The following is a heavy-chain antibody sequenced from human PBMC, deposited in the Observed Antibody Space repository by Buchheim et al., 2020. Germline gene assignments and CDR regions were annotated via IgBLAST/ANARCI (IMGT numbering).Heavy chain of an antibody. J-gene: IGHJ5*02. CDR3: AKVYPMGDCSSTSCYIFDP. CDR2: IYYSGST. D-gene: IGHD2-2*02. V-gene: IGHV4-31*03. Sequence: QVQLQESGPGLVRPSQTLSLTCTVSGGSISSGDCYWSWIRQHPGQGLEWIAYIYYSGSTYYNPSLKNRVTISLDTSKNQFSLKLSSVTAADTAIYYCAKVYPMGDCSSTSCYIFDPWGQGTL. CDR1: GGSISSGDCY.